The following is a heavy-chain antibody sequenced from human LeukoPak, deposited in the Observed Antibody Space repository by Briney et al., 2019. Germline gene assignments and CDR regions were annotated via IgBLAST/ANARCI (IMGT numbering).Heavy chain of an antibody. CDR3: ARDGRRYCSSTSCNVVY. D-gene: IGHD2-2*01. CDR2: ISSSSSYI. J-gene: IGHJ4*02. Sequence: GGSLRLSCAASGFTFSSYSMNWVRQAPGKGLEWVSSISSSSSYIYYADSVKGRFTISRDNAKNSLYLQMNSLRAEDTAVYYCARDGRRYCSSTSCNVVYWGQGTLVTVSS. V-gene: IGHV3-21*01. CDR1: GFTFSSYS.